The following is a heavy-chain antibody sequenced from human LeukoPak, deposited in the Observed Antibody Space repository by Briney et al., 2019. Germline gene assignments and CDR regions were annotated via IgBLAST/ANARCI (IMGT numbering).Heavy chain of an antibody. Sequence: GGSLRLSCAASGFTFSSYGMHWVRQAPGKGLEWVAVIWYDGSNKYYADSVKGRFTISRDNSKNTLYLQMNSLRAEDTAVYYCAKMAWGDGFDYWGQGTLVTVSS. CDR3: AKMAWGDGFDY. D-gene: IGHD2-21*01. J-gene: IGHJ4*02. CDR2: IWYDGSNK. CDR1: GFTFSSYG. V-gene: IGHV3-33*06.